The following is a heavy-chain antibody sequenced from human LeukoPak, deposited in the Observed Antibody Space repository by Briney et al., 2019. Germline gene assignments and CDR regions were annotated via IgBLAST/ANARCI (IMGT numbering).Heavy chain of an antibody. D-gene: IGHD6-13*01. CDR2: ISWNSGSI. J-gene: IGHJ4*02. CDR1: GFTFDDYA. V-gene: IGHV3-9*01. CDR3: ATDGGIAAAGFFDY. Sequence: GGSLRLSCAASGFTFDDYAMHWVRQAPGKGLEWVSGISWNSGSIGYADSVKGRFTISRDNAKNSLYLQMNSLRAEDTALYYCATDGGIAAAGFFDYWGQGTLVTVSS.